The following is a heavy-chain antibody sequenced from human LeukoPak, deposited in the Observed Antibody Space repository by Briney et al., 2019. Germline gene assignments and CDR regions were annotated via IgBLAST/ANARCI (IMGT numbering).Heavy chain of an antibody. J-gene: IGHJ4*02. V-gene: IGHV3-64*01. CDR1: GFTFSTYT. Sequence: GGSLRLSCAASGFTFSTYTMHWVRQAPGKGLEYVSSISVNGGSREYANSVKGRFTISRDNSTNTLYLQMGSLRAEEMAVYYCARDAGYVRFDFWGQATLATVSS. D-gene: IGHD5-18*01. CDR3: ARDAGYVRFDF. CDR2: ISVNGGSR.